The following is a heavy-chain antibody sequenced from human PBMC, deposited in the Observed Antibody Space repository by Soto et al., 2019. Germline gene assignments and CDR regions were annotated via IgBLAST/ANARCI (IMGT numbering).Heavy chain of an antibody. Sequence: QVHLVQSGAEVKKPGSSVKVSCKASGDTFTDHTVTWVRQAPGQGLEWMGRSVPTLGMANYAQTFQGRVTITADTSMTTAYLELTGLTSDDSAVYYCASSDCSGGRCYSDFDFWGQGTLVTVSS. V-gene: IGHV1-69*02. CDR1: GDTFTDHT. CDR3: ASSDCSGGRCYSDFDF. J-gene: IGHJ4*02. CDR2: SVPTLGMA. D-gene: IGHD2-15*01.